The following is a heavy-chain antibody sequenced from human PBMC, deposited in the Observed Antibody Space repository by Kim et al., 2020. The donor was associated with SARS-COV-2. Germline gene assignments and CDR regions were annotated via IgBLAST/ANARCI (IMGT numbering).Heavy chain of an antibody. D-gene: IGHD3-9*01. Sequence: GGSLRLSCAASGFTFSSYSMNWVRQAPGKGLEWVSYISSSSSTIYYADSVKGRFTISRDNAKNSLYLQMNSLRDEDTAVYYCARDYDILTGYYVGDYYGMDVWGQGTTVTVSS. CDR3: ARDYDILTGYYVGDYYGMDV. CDR2: ISSSSSTI. J-gene: IGHJ6*02. V-gene: IGHV3-48*02. CDR1: GFTFSSYS.